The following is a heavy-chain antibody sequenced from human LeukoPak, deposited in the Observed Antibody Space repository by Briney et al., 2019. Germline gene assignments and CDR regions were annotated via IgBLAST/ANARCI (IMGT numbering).Heavy chain of an antibody. V-gene: IGHV4-39*01. Sequence: PSQTLSLTCTVSGGSISSSSYYWGWVRQPPGKGLECIGTIYYSGSTYYNPSLKSRVTISVDTSKNQFSLKLSSVTAADTAVYYCARAPRDIVATRKPRARSGGYYFDYWGQGTLVTVSS. CDR1: GGSISSSSYY. J-gene: IGHJ4*02. CDR3: ARAPRDIVATRKPRARSGGYYFDY. D-gene: IGHD5-12*01. CDR2: IYYSGST.